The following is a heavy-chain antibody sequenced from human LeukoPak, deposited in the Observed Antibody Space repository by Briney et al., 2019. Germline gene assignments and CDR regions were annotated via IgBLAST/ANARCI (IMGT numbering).Heavy chain of an antibody. D-gene: IGHD5-18*01. CDR1: GFTFSSYG. Sequence: PGGSLRLSCAASGFTFSSYGMHWVRQAPGKGLEWVAVISYDGSNKYYADSVKGRFTISRDNSKNTLYLQMNSLRAEDTAVYYCARDTAMVKNYCGMDVWGQGTTVTVSS. CDR2: ISYDGSNK. J-gene: IGHJ6*02. CDR3: ARDTAMVKNYCGMDV. V-gene: IGHV3-30*03.